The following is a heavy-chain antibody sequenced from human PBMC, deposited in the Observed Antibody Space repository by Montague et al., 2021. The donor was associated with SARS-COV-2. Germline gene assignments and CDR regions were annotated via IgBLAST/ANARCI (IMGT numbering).Heavy chain of an antibody. V-gene: IGHV4-61*02. D-gene: IGHD3-10*01. CDR1: GGSISSGSYY. CDR3: ASVGVGTMVRGVIPAYYYYGMDV. CDR2: IYTSGST. J-gene: IGHJ6*02. Sequence: TLSLTCTVSGGSISSGSYYWSWIRQPAGKGLEWIGRIYTSGSTNYNPSLKSRVTISVDTSKNQFSLKLSSVTAADTAVYYCASVGVGTMVRGVIPAYYYYGMDVWGQGTKVTVSS.